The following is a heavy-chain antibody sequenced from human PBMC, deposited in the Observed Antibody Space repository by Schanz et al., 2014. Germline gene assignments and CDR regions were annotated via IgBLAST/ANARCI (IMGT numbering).Heavy chain of an antibody. J-gene: IGHJ4*02. CDR3: AKKGGDYGSGSYQIIDD. CDR1: GFTFSSFA. V-gene: IGHV3-23*04. Sequence: VQLVESGGDVVQPGRSLRLSCAASGFTFSSFAMSWVRQAPGKGLEWVSYIGGSGSDTYYADSVRGRFTISRDNSKNMLYLQMNSLRADDTAVYYCAKKGGDYGSGSYQIIDDWGQGTLVTVSS. D-gene: IGHD3-10*01. CDR2: IGGSGSDT.